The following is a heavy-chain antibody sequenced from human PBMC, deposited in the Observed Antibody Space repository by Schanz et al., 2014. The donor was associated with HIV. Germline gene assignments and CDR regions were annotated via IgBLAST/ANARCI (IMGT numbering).Heavy chain of an antibody. CDR2: IYYSGSI. Sequence: QVQLQESGPGLVKPSQTLSLTCTVSGGSISGGGFQWSWIRQHPGKGLEWIGSIYYSGSIYYNPSFKSRVTLSGDTSRNQFSLKLSSVTAADTAVYYCARLERDYWYFDLWGRGTLVSVSS. CDR3: ARLERDYWYFDL. CDR1: GGSISGGGFQ. J-gene: IGHJ2*01. V-gene: IGHV4-31*03.